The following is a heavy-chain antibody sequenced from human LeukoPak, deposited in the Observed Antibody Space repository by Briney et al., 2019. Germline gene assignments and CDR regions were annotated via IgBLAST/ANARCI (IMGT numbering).Heavy chain of an antibody. CDR3: AKDRPWFDP. V-gene: IGHV3-30*18. CDR2: ISNDGSNK. Sequence: PGGSLRLSCAASGFTFSSYGMHWVRQAPDKGLEWVAVISNDGSNKCYADSVKGRFSISRDNSKNTLYLQMNSLRAEDTAVYYCAKDRPWFDPWGQGTLVTVSS. J-gene: IGHJ5*02. CDR1: GFTFSSYG.